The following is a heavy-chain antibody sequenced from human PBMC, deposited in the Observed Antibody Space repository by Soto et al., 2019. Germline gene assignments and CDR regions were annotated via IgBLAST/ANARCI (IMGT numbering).Heavy chain of an antibody. CDR2: IRSIANSYAT. J-gene: IGHJ6*02. D-gene: IGHD2-2*02. V-gene: IGHV3-73*01. CDR3: TRLGTANCSSTSCYRRPYYYYGMDV. Sequence: GGSLRLSCAASGFTLSGSAMHWVRQASGKGLEWVGRIRSIANSYATAYAASVKGRSTISRDESKNTAYLQMNSLKTEDTAVYYCTRLGTANCSSTSCYRRPYYYYGMDVWGQGTTVTVSS. CDR1: GFTLSGSA.